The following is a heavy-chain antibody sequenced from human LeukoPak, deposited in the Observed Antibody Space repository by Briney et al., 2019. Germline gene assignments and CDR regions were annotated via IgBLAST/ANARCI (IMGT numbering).Heavy chain of an antibody. CDR3: ARDPGGVTPPDI. J-gene: IGHJ3*02. V-gene: IGHV3-66*01. CDR1: GFTFSSYN. Sequence: GGSLRLSCAASGFTFSSYNMSWVRQAPGKGLEWVSFIYSDNTHYSDSVKGRFTISRDNSKNTLYLQMNSLRAEDTAVYYCARDPGGVTPPDIWGQGTMVTVSS. CDR2: IYSDNT. D-gene: IGHD2-8*02.